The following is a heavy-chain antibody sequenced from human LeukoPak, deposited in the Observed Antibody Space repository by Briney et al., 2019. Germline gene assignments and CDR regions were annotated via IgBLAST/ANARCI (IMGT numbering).Heavy chain of an antibody. V-gene: IGHV1-2*02. Sequence: ASVKVSCKASGYTFTGYYMHWVRQAPGQGLEWMGWINPNSGGTNYAQKFQGRVTMTRDTSISTAYMELSRLRSDDTAVYYCARSVYYDSSGQNGMDVWGQGTTVTVSS. D-gene: IGHD3-22*01. CDR3: ARSVYYDSSGQNGMDV. CDR2: INPNSGGT. CDR1: GYTFTGYY. J-gene: IGHJ6*02.